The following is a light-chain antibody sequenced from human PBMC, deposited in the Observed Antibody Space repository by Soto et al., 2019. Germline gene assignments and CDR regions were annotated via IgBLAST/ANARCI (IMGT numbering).Light chain of an antibody. CDR3: HQSGSSPLT. V-gene: IGKV3-20*01. CDR1: QSLHSNF. CDR2: SAS. Sequence: EIVLTQFPATLSLSPGERATLSCRASQSLHSNFLVWYQQKPGQAPRLLISSASRRATGIPERFSGSGSGTEFTLTISELDPEYFAEYYCHQSGSSPLTFGPGTKV. J-gene: IGKJ3*01.